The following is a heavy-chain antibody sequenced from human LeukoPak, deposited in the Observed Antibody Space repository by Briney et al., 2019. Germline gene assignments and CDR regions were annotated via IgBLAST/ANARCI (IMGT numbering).Heavy chain of an antibody. CDR3: ARVNFGSGWINWFDP. D-gene: IGHD6-19*01. CDR1: GYTFTSYG. Sequence: ASVKVSCKASGYTFTSYGISWVRQAPGQGLEWMGWISAYNGNTNYAQKLQGRVPMTTDTSTSTAYMELRSLRSDDTAVYYCARVNFGSGWINWFDPWGQGTLVTVSS. V-gene: IGHV1-18*01. CDR2: ISAYNGNT. J-gene: IGHJ5*02.